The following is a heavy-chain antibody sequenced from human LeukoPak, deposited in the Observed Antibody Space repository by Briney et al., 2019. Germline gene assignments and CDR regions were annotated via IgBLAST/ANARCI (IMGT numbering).Heavy chain of an antibody. J-gene: IGHJ4*02. Sequence: SETLSLPCTVSGGPISSYYRSWIRQPPGKGLEWIGYIYDSGSTNYNPSLKSRVTISVDTSKNQFSLKLTSVTAADTAVYYCARHGTAGYSSTWSDYWGQGTLVTVSS. CDR3: ARHGTAGYSSTWSDY. CDR2: IYDSGST. CDR1: GGPISSYY. D-gene: IGHD6-13*01. V-gene: IGHV4-59*01.